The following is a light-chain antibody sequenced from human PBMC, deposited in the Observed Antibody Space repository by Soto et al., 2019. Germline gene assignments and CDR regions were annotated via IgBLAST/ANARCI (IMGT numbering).Light chain of an antibody. J-gene: IGKJ4*01. CDR2: GAS. CDR1: QSVTSN. V-gene: IGKV3-15*01. CDR3: QQYNNWPRAT. Sequence: IVITQSPATLSVSPGERATLSCRASQSVTSNLAWYQQKPGQAPRLLIYGASTRATGIPARFSGSGSGTEFNITISSLQSEDFAVYYCQQYNNWPRATFGGGTKVDI.